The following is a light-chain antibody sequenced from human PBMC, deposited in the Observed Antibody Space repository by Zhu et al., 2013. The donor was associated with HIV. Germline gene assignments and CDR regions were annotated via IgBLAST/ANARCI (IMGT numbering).Light chain of an antibody. Sequence: QSVLTQPPSVSGAPGQRVTISCTGNNSNIGAGYDAQWYQQLPGKAPKLLIHGNRYRPSGVLDRFSGSKSGTSASLAITGLQAEDEADYYCQSYDTTLSAQVFGGGTKLTVL. V-gene: IGLV1-40*01. J-gene: IGLJ2*01. CDR3: QSYDTTLSAQV. CDR1: NSNIGAGYD. CDR2: GNR.